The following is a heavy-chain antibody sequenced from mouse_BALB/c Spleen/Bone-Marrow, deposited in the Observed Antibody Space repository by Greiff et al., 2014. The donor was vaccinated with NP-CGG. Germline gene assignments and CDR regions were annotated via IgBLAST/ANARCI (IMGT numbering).Heavy chain of an antibody. J-gene: IGHJ3*01. Sequence: EVKLMESGAELVKPGASVKLSCTGSGFNIKDTYMHWVKQRPEQGLEWIGRIDPANGNSKYDPKFQGKATITADTSSNTAYLQLSSLTSEDTAGYYRARRHRYPLFSYWGQGTLVTVSA. D-gene: IGHD2-14*01. V-gene: IGHV14-3*02. CDR2: IDPANGNS. CDR1: GFNIKDTY. CDR3: ARRHRYPLFSY.